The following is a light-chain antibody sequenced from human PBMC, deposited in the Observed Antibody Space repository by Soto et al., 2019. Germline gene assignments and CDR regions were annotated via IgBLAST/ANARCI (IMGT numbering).Light chain of an antibody. Sequence: QSALTQPASVSGSPGQSIAISCTGTSNDVGGYNYVSWYQQHPVKAPQLIIYDVTNRPSGVSDRFSGSKSGNTASLTISGLQAEDDADYYCSSYTSSSTPYVFGTGTKLTFL. CDR2: DVT. CDR3: SSYTSSSTPYV. CDR1: SNDVGGYNY. J-gene: IGLJ1*01. V-gene: IGLV2-14*01.